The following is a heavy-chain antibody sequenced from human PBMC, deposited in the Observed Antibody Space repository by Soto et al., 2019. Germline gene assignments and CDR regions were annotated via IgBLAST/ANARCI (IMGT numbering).Heavy chain of an antibody. CDR2: ISSSSSYI. CDR1: GFTFSSYS. J-gene: IGHJ6*02. CDR3: ARGSAARRLHYYYYYGMDV. Sequence: EVQLVESGGGLVKPGGSLRLSCAASGFTFSSYSMNWVRQAPGKGLEWVSSISSSSSYIYYADSVKGRFTISRDNAKNSLYLQMNSLRAEDTAVYYCARGSAARRLHYYYYYGMDVWGQGTTVTVSS. V-gene: IGHV3-21*01. D-gene: IGHD6-6*01.